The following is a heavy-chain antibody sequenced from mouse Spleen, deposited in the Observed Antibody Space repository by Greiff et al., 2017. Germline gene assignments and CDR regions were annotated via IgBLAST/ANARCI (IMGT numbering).Heavy chain of an antibody. D-gene: IGHD4-1*01. CDR2: ISYSGST. J-gene: IGHJ1*01. CDR3: ARGELGTDWYFDV. Sequence: EVQLQQSGPGMVKPSQSLSLTCTVTGYSITSGYDWHWIRHFPGNKLEWMGYISYSGSTNYNPSLKSRISITHDTSKNHFFLKLNSVTTEDTAKYYWARGELGTDWYFDVWGAGTTVTVSS. CDR1: GYSITSGYD. V-gene: IGHV3-1*01.